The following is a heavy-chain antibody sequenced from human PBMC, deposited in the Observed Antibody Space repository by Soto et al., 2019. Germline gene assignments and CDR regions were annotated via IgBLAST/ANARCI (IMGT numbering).Heavy chain of an antibody. CDR2: IYYSGST. Sequence: QLQLQESGPGLVKPSETLSLTCTVSGGSISSSSYYWGWIRQPPGKGLEWIGSIYYSGSTYYNPSLKSRVTISVDTYKNQFSLKLSSVTAADTAVYYCASGLAADINWFDPWGQGTLVTVSS. J-gene: IGHJ5*02. CDR1: GGSISSSSYY. D-gene: IGHD6-13*01. V-gene: IGHV4-39*01. CDR3: ASGLAADINWFDP.